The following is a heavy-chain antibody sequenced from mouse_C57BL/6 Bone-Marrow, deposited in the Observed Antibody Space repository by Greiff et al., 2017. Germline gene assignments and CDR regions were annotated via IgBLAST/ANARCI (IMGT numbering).Heavy chain of an antibody. V-gene: IGHV5-4*01. J-gene: IGHJ2*01. CDR2: ISDGGSYT. D-gene: IGHD1-1*01. Sequence: DVQLVESGGGLVKPGGSLKLSCAASGFTFSSYAMSWVRQTPEKRLEWVATISDGGSYTYYPDNVKGRFTISRDNAKNNLYLQMSHLKSEDTAMYYCARVVYYYGSSVDYGGRGTTLTVTA. CDR3: ARVVYYYGSSVDY. CDR1: GFTFSSYA.